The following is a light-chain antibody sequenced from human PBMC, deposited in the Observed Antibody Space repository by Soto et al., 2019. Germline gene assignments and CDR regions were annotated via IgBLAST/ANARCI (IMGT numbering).Light chain of an antibody. Sequence: EIVMTQSPATLSVSPGERATLSCRASQSVSSNLAWFQQKPGQAPRLLISGASMRASGVPDRFSGSGSGAVFTLTISRLEPEDFAVYYCEQYGSSPGTFGGGTKVDIK. J-gene: IGKJ4*01. CDR1: QSVSSN. CDR3: EQYGSSPGT. CDR2: GAS. V-gene: IGKV3-20*01.